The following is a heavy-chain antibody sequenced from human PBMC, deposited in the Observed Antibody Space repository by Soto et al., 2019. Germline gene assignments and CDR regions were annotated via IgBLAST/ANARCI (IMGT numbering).Heavy chain of an antibody. Sequence: HSETLSLTCTVSGGSIKNSGYYWSWIRQHPEKGLEWIGYISYSGSTDYAPSLKSRVTMSVDTSKNQFSLNLTSVTAADTAVYYCGRDAVTKRDFYYYGMDVWGRGTTVTVSS. V-gene: IGHV4-31*03. CDR3: GRDAVTKRDFYYYGMDV. CDR1: GGSIKNSGYY. CDR2: ISYSGST. J-gene: IGHJ6*02. D-gene: IGHD4-4*01.